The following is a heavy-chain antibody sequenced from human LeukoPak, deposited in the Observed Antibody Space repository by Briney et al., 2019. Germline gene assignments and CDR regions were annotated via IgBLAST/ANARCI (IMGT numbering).Heavy chain of an antibody. CDR2: ISYDGSNK. V-gene: IGHV3-30-3*01. D-gene: IGHD3-22*01. J-gene: IGHJ3*02. CDR3: ARVPTPYDSSGYYIGAFDI. Sequence: GGSLRLSCAASGFTFSSYAMHWVRQAPGKGLEWVAVISYDGSNKYYADSVKGRFTISRDNSKNTLYLQMNSLRAEDTTVYYCARVPTPYDSSGYYIGAFDIWGQGTMVTVSS. CDR1: GFTFSSYA.